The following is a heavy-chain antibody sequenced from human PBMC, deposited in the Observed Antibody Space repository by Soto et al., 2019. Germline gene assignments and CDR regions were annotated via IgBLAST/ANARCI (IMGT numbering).Heavy chain of an antibody. CDR3: AGERNYDFWSGYSSYGMDV. J-gene: IGHJ6*02. D-gene: IGHD3-3*01. CDR2: INSSGGSP. V-gene: IGHV1-46*01. Sequence: QVQLIQSGAEVRKPGASVKVSCKASGDSFTNYYFHWVRQAPGQSLEWMGIINSSGGSPTYAQKFLGRVTMTRDTSTSTVYMELSSLTSEDTAVYYCAGERNYDFWSGYSSYGMDVWGQGTTVSVSS. CDR1: GDSFTNYY.